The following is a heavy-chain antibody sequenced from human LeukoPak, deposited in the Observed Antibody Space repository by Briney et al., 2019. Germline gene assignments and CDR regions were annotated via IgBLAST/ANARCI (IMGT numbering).Heavy chain of an antibody. V-gene: IGHV3-23*01. CDR2: ISGSGGST. CDR1: GFTFSSHA. Sequence: GGSLRLSCAASGFTFSSHAMSWVRQAPGKGLEWVSAISGSGGSTYYADSVKGRFTISRDNSKNTLYLQMNSLRAEDTAVYYCAKASWGYYDSSGYPFDYWGQGTLVTVSS. D-gene: IGHD3-22*01. J-gene: IGHJ4*02. CDR3: AKASWGYYDSSGYPFDY.